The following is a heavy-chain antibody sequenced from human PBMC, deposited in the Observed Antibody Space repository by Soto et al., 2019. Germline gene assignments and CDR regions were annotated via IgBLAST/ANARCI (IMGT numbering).Heavy chain of an antibody. V-gene: IGHV3-48*02. D-gene: IGHD5-18*01. CDR3: ARLFWDRAMVTDDS. J-gene: IGHJ4*02. CDR1: GFTFSSYS. CDR2: ISSSSSTI. Sequence: GGSLRLSCAASGFTFSSYSMNWVRQAPGKGLEWVSYISSSSSTIYYADSVKGRFTISRDNAKNSLYLQMNSLRDEDTAVYYCARLFWDRAMVTDDSWGQGTLVTVSS.